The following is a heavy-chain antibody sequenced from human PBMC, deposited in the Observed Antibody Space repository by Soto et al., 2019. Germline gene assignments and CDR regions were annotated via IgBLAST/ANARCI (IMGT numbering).Heavy chain of an antibody. V-gene: IGHV3-23*01. Sequence: VQLLESGGGLVQPGGSLRLSCAASGFTFSSYAMSWVRQAPGKGLEWVSAISGSGGSTYYADSVKGRFTISRDNSKNTLYLQMNSLRAEDTAVYYCAKDRGYSSGWYLYYFDYWGQGTLVTVSS. CDR3: AKDRGYSSGWYLYYFDY. CDR2: ISGSGGST. CDR1: GFTFSSYA. D-gene: IGHD6-19*01. J-gene: IGHJ4*02.